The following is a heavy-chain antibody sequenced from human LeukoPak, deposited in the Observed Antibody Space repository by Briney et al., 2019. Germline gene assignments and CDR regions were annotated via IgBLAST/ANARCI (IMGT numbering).Heavy chain of an antibody. CDR2: ISGSGGST. CDR1: GFTFDDYA. CDR3: AKSGLFGYYGSGSLDI. D-gene: IGHD3-10*01. J-gene: IGHJ3*02. V-gene: IGHV3-23*01. Sequence: GRSLRLSCAASGFTFDDYAMHWVRQAPGKGLEWVSAISGSGGSTYYADSVKGRFTISRDNSKNTLYLQMNSLRAEDTAVYYCAKSGLFGYYGSGSLDIWGQGTMVTVSS.